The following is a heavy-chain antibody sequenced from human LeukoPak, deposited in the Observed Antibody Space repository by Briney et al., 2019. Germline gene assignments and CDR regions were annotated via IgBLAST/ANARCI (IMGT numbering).Heavy chain of an antibody. Sequence: GGALRLSCAASGFSFSSYEMNWGRQAPGKGLEWVSYISGRGSAIDYAGSVKGRFTISRGNDKNSLYLQMNRLRAEDTAVYYCARLLHYCGHAPLVTASS. J-gene: IGHJ4*01. V-gene: IGHV3-48*03. CDR2: ISGRGSAI. CDR1: GFSFSSYE. CDR3: ARLLHY.